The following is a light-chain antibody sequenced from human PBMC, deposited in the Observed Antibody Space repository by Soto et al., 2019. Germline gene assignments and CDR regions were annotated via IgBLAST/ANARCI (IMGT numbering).Light chain of an antibody. V-gene: IGKV3-20*01. CDR1: QSVSNNF. CDR3: QQYGSSPRT. CDR2: GPS. J-gene: IGKJ1*01. Sequence: EIVLTQSPGTLSLSPGERVTLSCRASQSVSNNFLAWYQHRPGQAPRLLIYGPSTRATGIPDRFSGSGSGTDFTLTISRLEPEDFAVYYCQQYGSSPRTFGQGTKVDIK.